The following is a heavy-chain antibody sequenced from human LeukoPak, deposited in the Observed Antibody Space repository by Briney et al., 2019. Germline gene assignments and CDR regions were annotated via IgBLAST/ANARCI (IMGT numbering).Heavy chain of an antibody. Sequence: GGSLRLSCAASGFTFSSYAMHCVRQAPGKGLEWVAVILHDGSNKQYADSVKGRFTISRDNSKNTLYLQINSLRAEDTAVYYCATLSGDSHGYDYWGLGTLVTVSS. CDR1: GFTFSSYA. CDR3: ATLSGDSHGYDY. CDR2: ILHDGSNK. V-gene: IGHV3-30*03. D-gene: IGHD5-18*01. J-gene: IGHJ4*02.